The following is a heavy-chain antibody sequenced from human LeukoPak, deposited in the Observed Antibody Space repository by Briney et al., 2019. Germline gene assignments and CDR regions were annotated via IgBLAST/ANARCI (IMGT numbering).Heavy chain of an antibody. CDR1: GGSISDYY. Sequence: SETLSLTCSVSGGSISDYYWSWIRQPPGKGLEWIGYIYRGGAINYNPSVKSRVTMSLDTSKNQISLMLNSVTAADTAIYYCARHWLEAAKTYSYWFDPWGQGTQVTVSS. CDR3: ARHWLEAAKTYSYWFDP. D-gene: IGHD6-13*01. J-gene: IGHJ5*02. V-gene: IGHV4-4*09. CDR2: IYRGGAI.